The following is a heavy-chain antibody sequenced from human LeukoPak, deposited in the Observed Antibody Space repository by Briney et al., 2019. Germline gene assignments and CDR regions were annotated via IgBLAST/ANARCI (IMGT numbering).Heavy chain of an antibody. V-gene: IGHV3-7*01. J-gene: IGHJ4*02. Sequence: GGSLRLSCAASGFTFSSYWMTWVRQAPGKGLEWVSNINGDGSIENYVHSVRGRFSIFRDNAKDALYLQMHSLRADDTAIYYFAREPMVGDTGGGDYWGQGTLVTVSS. CDR2: INGDGSIE. D-gene: IGHD1-26*01. CDR1: GFTFSSYW. CDR3: AREPMVGDTGGGDY.